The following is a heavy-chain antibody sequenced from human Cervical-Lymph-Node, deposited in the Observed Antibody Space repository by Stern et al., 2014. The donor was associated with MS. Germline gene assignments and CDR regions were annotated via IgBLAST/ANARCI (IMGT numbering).Heavy chain of an antibody. J-gene: IGHJ6*02. CDR3: AAGDGYNPYYYGMDV. CDR1: GGSISSYS. CDR2: IYYSGST. D-gene: IGHD5-24*01. Sequence: VQLQESGPGLVKPSETLSLTCTVSGGSISSYSWSWMRQPPGKGLEWIGYIYYSGSTNYIHSLKSLVTISVDTSKNQFSLKLSSVTAADTAVYYCAAGDGYNPYYYGMDVWGQGTTVTVSS. V-gene: IGHV4-59*13.